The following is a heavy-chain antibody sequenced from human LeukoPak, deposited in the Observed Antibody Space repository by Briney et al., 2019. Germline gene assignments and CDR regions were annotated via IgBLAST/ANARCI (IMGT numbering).Heavy chain of an antibody. J-gene: IGHJ4*02. V-gene: IGHV4-38-2*02. Sequence: SETLSLTCAVSGYSISSGYYWGWIRQPPGKGLEWIGRIYTSGSTNYNPSLKSRVTMSVDTSKNQFSLKLSSVTAADTAVYYCARDKDYLFDYWGQGTLVTVSS. CDR2: IYTSGST. CDR3: ARDKDYLFDY. D-gene: IGHD4-11*01. CDR1: GYSISSGYY.